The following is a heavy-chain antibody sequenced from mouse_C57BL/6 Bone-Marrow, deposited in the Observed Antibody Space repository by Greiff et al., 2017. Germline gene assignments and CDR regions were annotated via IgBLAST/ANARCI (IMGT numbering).Heavy chain of an antibody. Sequence: EVNVVESGGGLVKPGGSLKLSCAASGFTFSDYGMHWVRPAPEKGLEWVAYISSGSSTIYYADTVKGRFTISRDNAKNTLFLQMTSLRSEDTAMYYCARNGSSYWYFDVWGTGTTVTVSS. CDR2: ISSGSSTI. D-gene: IGHD1-1*01. J-gene: IGHJ1*03. CDR1: GFTFSDYG. CDR3: ARNGSSYWYFDV. V-gene: IGHV5-17*01.